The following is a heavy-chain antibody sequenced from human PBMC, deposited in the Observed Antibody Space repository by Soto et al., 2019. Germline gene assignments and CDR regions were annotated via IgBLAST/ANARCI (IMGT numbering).Heavy chain of an antibody. CDR1: GLTFSSSA. J-gene: IGHJ6*02. CDR2: ISYDGSNK. Sequence: GGSLILSCAASGLTFSSSAMHWVRQAPGKGLEWVALISYDGSNKYYVDSVKGRFTISRDNSKNTLDLQMNSLREEDTAVYYCAAETKSYFYGMDVWGQGTTVTVSS. V-gene: IGHV3-30*03. CDR3: AAETKSYFYGMDV.